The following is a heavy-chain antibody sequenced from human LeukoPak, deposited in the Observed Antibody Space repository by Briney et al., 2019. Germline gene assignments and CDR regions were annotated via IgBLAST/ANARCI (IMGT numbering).Heavy chain of an antibody. V-gene: IGHV3-7*01. CDR1: GFTFSSYW. J-gene: IGHJ4*02. CDR2: IKQDGSEK. Sequence: PGGSLRLSCAASGFTFSSYWMSWVRQAPGKGVEWVANIKQDGSEKYYVDSVKGRSTISRDNAKNSLYLQMNSLRAEDTAVYYCARVEGPGIAGNWGQGTLVTVSS. CDR3: ARVEGPGIAGN. D-gene: IGHD6-13*01.